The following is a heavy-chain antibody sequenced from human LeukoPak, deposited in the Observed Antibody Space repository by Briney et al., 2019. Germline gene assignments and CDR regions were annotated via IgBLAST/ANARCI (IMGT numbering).Heavy chain of an antibody. J-gene: IGHJ3*02. V-gene: IGHV3-30*04. CDR3: ARAGGGAVFDI. CDR2: VSYDGSNN. D-gene: IGHD2-15*01. CDR1: GFTFSSYT. Sequence: GGSLRLSCAASGFTFSSYTMHWVRQAPGKGLEWVAFVSYDGSNNHFADSVKGRFTISRDNSKNTLYLQMNSLRLEDTAVYYCARAGGGAVFDIWGQGTMVTVSS.